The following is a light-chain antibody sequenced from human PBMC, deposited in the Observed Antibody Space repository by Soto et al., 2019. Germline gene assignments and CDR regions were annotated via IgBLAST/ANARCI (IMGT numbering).Light chain of an antibody. Sequence: EIVLTQSPATLSLSPGERATLSCRTSQSVSSYLGWYQQKPGQAPRLLIYEGSNRATGIAARFSGSGSGTAFPRTTSRLEPEDCAVYYCQQRSNWPSLTFGGGTKVEIK. CDR1: QSVSSY. CDR3: QQRSNWPSLT. CDR2: EGS. V-gene: IGKV3-11*01. J-gene: IGKJ4*01.